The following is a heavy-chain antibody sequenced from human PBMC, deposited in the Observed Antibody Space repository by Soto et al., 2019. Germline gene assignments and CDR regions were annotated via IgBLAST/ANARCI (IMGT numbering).Heavy chain of an antibody. J-gene: IGHJ4*02. CDR1: GDSMSSSDYY. D-gene: IGHD6-19*01. V-gene: IGHV4-39*01. CDR3: ARRTVNIRTFYSGLKTHFFDY. Sequence: SETLSLTCAVSGDSMSSSDYYWGWVRQPPGKGLEWIGSIYYSGSTYYNPSLQSRVAISVDTSKNQFSLKLKSVTAADTAIYYCARRTVNIRTFYSGLKTHFFDYWGQRAPDT. CDR2: IYYSGST.